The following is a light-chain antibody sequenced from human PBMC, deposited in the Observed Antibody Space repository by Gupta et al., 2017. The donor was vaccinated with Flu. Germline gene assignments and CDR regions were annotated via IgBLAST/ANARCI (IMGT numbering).Light chain of an antibody. J-gene: IGLJ2*01. CDR1: SGDVGVYRV. V-gene: IGLV2-14*04. Sequence: TAGSGDVGVYRVLSWYHQRPTTTTNFMVFYVTNRRPESTTRFSCSTSGGTASFTISAVQAEEEADYYCCTYTSSSTRLVAFGGGTKLTVL. CDR3: CTYTSSSTRLVA. CDR2: YVT.